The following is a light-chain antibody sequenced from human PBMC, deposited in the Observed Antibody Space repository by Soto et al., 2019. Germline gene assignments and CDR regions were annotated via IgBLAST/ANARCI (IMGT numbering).Light chain of an antibody. V-gene: IGKV3-20*01. CDR3: QHYKTWPLA. CDR1: QSVSNNY. J-gene: IGKJ4*01. Sequence: EIVMTQSPGPLSLSPGERATLSCRSSQSVSNNYLAWYQQKPGQAPRLLIYDASNRATGIPARFSGSGSGTDFTLTISSLEPEDFAVYFCQHYKTWPLAFGGGTKVDI. CDR2: DAS.